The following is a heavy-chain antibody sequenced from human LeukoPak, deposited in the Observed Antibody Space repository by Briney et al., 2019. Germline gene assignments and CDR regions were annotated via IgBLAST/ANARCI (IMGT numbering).Heavy chain of an antibody. J-gene: IGHJ4*02. V-gene: IGHV3-9*01. Sequence: PGGSLRLSCAASGFTFDDYAMHWVRQAPGKGLEWVSGISWNSGSIGYADSVKGRFTISRDNAKNSLYLQMNSLRAEDTALYCCAKDVNLAVAGTLDYWGQGTLVTVSS. D-gene: IGHD6-19*01. CDR1: GFTFDDYA. CDR3: AKDVNLAVAGTLDY. CDR2: ISWNSGSI.